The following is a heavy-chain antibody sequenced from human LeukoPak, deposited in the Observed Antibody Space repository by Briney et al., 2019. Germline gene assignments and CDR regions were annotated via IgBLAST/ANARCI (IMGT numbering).Heavy chain of an antibody. J-gene: IGHJ5*02. CDR2: INPTGTGT. D-gene: IGHD3-10*01. CDR3: ARDNSVGDIAWWFDP. V-gene: IGHV1-46*01. Sequence: RWASVKVSCKASGYTFINNWMHWVRQAPGQGLEWIGLINPTGTGTLYAQKFQGRVTMTRDMSTSTDYMELSSLRSEDTAVYYCARDNSVGDIAWWFDPWGQGTLVTVSS. CDR1: GYTFINNW.